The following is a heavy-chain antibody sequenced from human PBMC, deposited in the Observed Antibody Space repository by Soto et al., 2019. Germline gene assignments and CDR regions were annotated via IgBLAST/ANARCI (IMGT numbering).Heavy chain of an antibody. CDR3: LGFTYYNFWSGYAEVDY. J-gene: IGHJ4*02. CDR2: IKSYTDGGTT. CDR1: GFTISNTW. D-gene: IGHD3-3*01. Sequence: GGSLRLSCAASGFTISNTWMSWVRQAPGKGLEWVGRIKSYTDGGTTDYAAPVKGRFTISRDDSKNTLYLQMNSLKTEDTAVYFCLGFTYYNFWSGYAEVDYWGQGTLVIVSS. V-gene: IGHV3-15*01.